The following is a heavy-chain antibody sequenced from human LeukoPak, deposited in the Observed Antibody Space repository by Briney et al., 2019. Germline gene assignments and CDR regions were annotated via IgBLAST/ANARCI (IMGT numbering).Heavy chain of an antibody. J-gene: IGHJ6*03. D-gene: IGHD3-22*01. V-gene: IGHV3-7*01. CDR1: GFTFSSYW. CDR3: ARDAKSSYYDSSGYFFRYYYYYMDV. CDR2: IKQDGSEK. Sequence: PGGSLRLSCAASGFTFSSYWMSWVRQAPGKGLEWVANIKQDGSEKYYVGSVKGRFTISRDNAKNSLYLQMNSLRAEDTAVYYCARDAKSSYYDSSGYFFRYYYYYMDVWGKGTTVTVSS.